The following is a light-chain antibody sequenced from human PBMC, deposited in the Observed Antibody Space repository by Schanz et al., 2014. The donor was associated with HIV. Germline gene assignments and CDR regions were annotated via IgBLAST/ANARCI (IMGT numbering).Light chain of an antibody. J-gene: IGKJ3*01. Sequence: DVVMTQSPLSLPVTLGQPASISCRSSQSLVFSDGNTYLSWFQQRPGQSPRRLIYKVSNRDSGVPDRFSGSGFGTSFTLTISSLQPEDFATYYCLQLNNFPFTFGPGTKVDLK. CDR3: LQLNNFPFT. CDR1: QSLVFSDGNTY. CDR2: KVS. V-gene: IGKV2-30*01.